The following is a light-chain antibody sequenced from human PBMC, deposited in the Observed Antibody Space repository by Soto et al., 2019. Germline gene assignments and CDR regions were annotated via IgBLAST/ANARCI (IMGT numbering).Light chain of an antibody. CDR1: QSVSSNY. CDR3: QQYGRSPMFT. J-gene: IGKJ2*01. V-gene: IGKV3-20*01. Sequence: EIVLTQSPGTLSLSPGERATLSCRASQSVSSNYLAWYQQKPGQAPRLLIYGASRGAAGIPDRYSGSGSGTDFALTISRLEPEDLAVYFCQQYGRSPMFTFGQGTKLEMK. CDR2: GAS.